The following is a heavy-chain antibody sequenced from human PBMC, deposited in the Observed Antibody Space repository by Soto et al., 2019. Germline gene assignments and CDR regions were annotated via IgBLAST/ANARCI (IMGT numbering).Heavy chain of an antibody. CDR1: GGTFSSYA. D-gene: IGHD1-1*01. CDR2: IIPIFGTA. CDR3: ARRFSGTGYFDY. V-gene: IGHV1-69*13. Sequence: GASVKVSCKASGGTFSSYAISWVRQAPGQGLEWMGGIIPIFGTANYAQKFQGRVTITADESTSTAYMELSSLRSEDTAVYYCARRFSGTGYFDYWGQGTLVTVSS. J-gene: IGHJ4*02.